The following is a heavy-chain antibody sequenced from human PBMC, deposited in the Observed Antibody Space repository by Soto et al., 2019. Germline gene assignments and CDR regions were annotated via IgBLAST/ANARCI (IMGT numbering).Heavy chain of an antibody. V-gene: IGHV1-18*01. CDR2: VSAYNRNT. J-gene: IGHJ4*02. Sequence: QVQLVQSGVEVKKPGASVKVSCQASGYTFTNYGITWLRQAPGQGLEWMGWVSAYNRNTNYAQRFQDRVTMTTDTSTRTAYMELRNLKSDATAIYVCARERQYEPLLYWGQGTLVTVSS. D-gene: IGHD2-2*01. CDR1: GYTFTNYG. CDR3: ARERQYEPLLY.